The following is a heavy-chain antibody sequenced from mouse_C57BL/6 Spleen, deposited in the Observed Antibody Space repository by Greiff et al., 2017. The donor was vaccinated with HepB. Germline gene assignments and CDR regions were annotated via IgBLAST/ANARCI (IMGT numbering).Heavy chain of an antibody. V-gene: IGHV1-64*01. D-gene: IGHD2-4*01. CDR3: ARYPSYDYDTYYYAMDY. CDR2: IHPNSGST. Sequence: VQLQQPGAELVKPGASVKLSCKASGYTFTSYWMHWVKQRPGQGLEWIGMIHPNSGSTNYNEKFKSKATLTVDKSSSTAYMQLSSLTSEDSAVYYCARYPSYDYDTYYYAMDYWGQGTSVTVSS. J-gene: IGHJ4*01. CDR1: GYTFTSYW.